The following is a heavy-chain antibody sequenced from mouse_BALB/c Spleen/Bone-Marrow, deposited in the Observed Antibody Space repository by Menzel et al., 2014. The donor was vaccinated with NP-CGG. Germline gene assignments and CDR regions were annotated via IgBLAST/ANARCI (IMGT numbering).Heavy chain of an antibody. CDR2: INPYNDDT. J-gene: IGHJ3*01. CDR3: ARWHYYGAY. D-gene: IGHD1-2*01. Sequence: EVQVVESGPELVKPGASVKMSCKASGYTFTSYIIHWVKQKPGPGLEWIGYINPYNDDTKYNERFRNKATLTSDKSSSTAYMELSSLTSDDSAVYYCARWHYYGAYWGQGTLVTVSA. V-gene: IGHV1-14*01. CDR1: GYTFTSYI.